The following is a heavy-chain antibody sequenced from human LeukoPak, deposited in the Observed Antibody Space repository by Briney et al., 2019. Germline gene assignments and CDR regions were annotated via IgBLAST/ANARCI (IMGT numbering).Heavy chain of an antibody. V-gene: IGHV1-18*01. CDR1: GYTFSNYA. CDR3: ATEDPGGAFDV. D-gene: IGHD3-16*01. Sequence: ASVTVSCKASGYTFSNYAISWVRQAPGQGLEWMGWIGAYNGNPDYTQSLQGRVTMTTDTSKSTAYMEVRSLKSDDTAVYYCATEDPGGAFDVWGRGTMVTVS. J-gene: IGHJ3*01. CDR2: IGAYNGNP.